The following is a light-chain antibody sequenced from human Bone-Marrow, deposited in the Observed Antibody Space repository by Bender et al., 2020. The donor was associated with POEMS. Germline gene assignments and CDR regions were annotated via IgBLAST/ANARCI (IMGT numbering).Light chain of an antibody. CDR2: RNN. V-gene: IGLV1-36*01. J-gene: IGLJ5*01. Sequence: QSVVTQPPSLSEAPRQRVTISCSGSSSNIGNHGVNWYQQLPGEAPKLLIQRNNQRPSGFPDRFSGSTSGTRVTLTISEVQTEDEADYYCQSIDGSGTSWMFGGGTKLTVL. CDR1: SSNIGNHG. CDR3: QSIDGSGTSWM.